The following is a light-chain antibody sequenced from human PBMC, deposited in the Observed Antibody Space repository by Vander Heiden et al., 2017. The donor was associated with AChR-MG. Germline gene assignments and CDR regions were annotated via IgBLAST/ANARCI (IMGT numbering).Light chain of an antibody. CDR3: SSSAGSKNGV. CDR2: EVS. V-gene: IGLV2-8*01. CDR1: SSDVGGDNY. Sequence: QSALTQPPSASGSPGQSVTISCTGTSSDVGGDNYVAWYKQHPGKPPKRRMYEVSKRPSGVPDRVAGSKSGKTDSPTVSGLQAEDDADDYCSSSAGSKNGVCGGGTKLTVL. J-gene: IGLJ2*01.